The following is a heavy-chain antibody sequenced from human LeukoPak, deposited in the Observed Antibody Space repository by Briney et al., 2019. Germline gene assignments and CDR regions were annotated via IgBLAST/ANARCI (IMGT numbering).Heavy chain of an antibody. CDR1: AATIRSKTSY. V-gene: IGHV4-39*01. CDR3: ARHVGYCDVGSCWRPFDY. CDR2: IYYSGSA. D-gene: IGHD2-15*01. J-gene: IGHJ4*01. Sequence: SENLSFNCTSSAATIRSKTSYCDLTLKTQGKEMEWMGNIYYSGSAYFTPSLRSRVTISVDTSKNQFSLKLSSVTAADTAVYYCARHVGYCDVGSCWRPFDYWGHGTLVTVSS.